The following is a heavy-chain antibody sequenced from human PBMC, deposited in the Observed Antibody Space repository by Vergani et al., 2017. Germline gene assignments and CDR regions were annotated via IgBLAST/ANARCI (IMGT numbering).Heavy chain of an antibody. CDR2: ISGSGVSA. CDR1: EFTFSNYA. V-gene: IGHV3-23*01. D-gene: IGHD3-10*01. Sequence: EVQLLESGGGLVQPGGSLRLTCAASEFTFSNYAMNWVRQAPGKGLEWVSGISGSGVSAYYTDSVKGRFTISRDTSKNMLFLQMNNLRTEDTAIYYCAKQYFVSGNYLVDYWGQGTLFTVSS. J-gene: IGHJ4*02. CDR3: AKQYFVSGNYLVDY.